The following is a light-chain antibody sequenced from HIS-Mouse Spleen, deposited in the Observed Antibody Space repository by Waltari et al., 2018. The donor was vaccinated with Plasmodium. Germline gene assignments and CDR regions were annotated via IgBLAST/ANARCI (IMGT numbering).Light chain of an antibody. CDR1: KSISSY. CDR2: AAS. J-gene: IGKJ2*01. CDR3: QQSLT. V-gene: IGKV1-39*01. Sequence: DIQLTHPPSSLSASVGARVTITCRASKSISSYLNWYQQKPGKAPKLLIYAASSLQSGFPSRFSGSGSVTDITLTMSRLQPEDFSTYYCQQSLTFGQGTKLEIK.